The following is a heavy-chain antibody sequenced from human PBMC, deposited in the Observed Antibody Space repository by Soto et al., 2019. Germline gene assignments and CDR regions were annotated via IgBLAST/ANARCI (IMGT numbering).Heavy chain of an antibody. V-gene: IGHV2-5*02. CDR2: IYWDDDK. CDR1: EFSLSTSGVG. D-gene: IGHD3-9*01. CDR3: AHSKYYDTSQH. J-gene: IGHJ1*01. Sequence: QITLKESGPTLVKPTQTHTLICTFSEFSLSTSGVGVGWSRKPPGKALEWLALIYWDDDKRYSPSLKSRLTITKDTSKNQVVLTMTNMDPVDTATYYCAHSKYYDTSQHWGQGTLVTVSS.